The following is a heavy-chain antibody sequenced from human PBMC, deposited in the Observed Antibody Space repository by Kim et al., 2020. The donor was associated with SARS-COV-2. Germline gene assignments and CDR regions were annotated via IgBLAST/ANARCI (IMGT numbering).Heavy chain of an antibody. D-gene: IGHD3-10*01. CDR3: ARDAAYGRTDY. V-gene: IGHV3-7*01. Sequence: KCHLDSVKGRFTISRDNGENLLYLQMNNLGADGTAVYYCARDAAYGRTDYWGLGTLVTVSS. J-gene: IGHJ4*02. CDR2: K.